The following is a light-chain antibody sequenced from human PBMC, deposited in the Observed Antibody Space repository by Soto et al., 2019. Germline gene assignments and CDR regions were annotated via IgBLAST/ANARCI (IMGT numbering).Light chain of an antibody. CDR3: PQDYNYPWT. CDR1: QDIGIY. CDR2: AAS. J-gene: IGKJ1*01. Sequence: AVQLTQSPSSLSASVGDRVTITCRASQDIGIYLAWYQQKPGKAPNLLIYAASSVQSGVPSRFSGSGSGTDFTLTISSLQAEDFTTYCCPQDYNYPWTFGQVTKVDNK. V-gene: IGKV1-6*01.